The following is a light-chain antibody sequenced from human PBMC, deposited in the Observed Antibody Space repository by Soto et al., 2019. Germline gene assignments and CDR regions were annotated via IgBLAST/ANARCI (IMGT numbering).Light chain of an antibody. CDR1: QSVSSF. V-gene: IGKV3-11*01. J-gene: IGKJ4*01. Sequence: EIVLTQSPATLSLSPGESATLSCRASQSVSSFLAWYQQKPGQAPRLLIFDASNRATGIPAKFSGSGSGTYFTLTISSLEPEDFAVYYCQQRRRWPLTFGGGTKVEIK. CDR2: DAS. CDR3: QQRRRWPLT.